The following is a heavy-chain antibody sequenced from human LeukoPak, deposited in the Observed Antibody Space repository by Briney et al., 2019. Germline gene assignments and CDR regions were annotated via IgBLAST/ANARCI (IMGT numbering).Heavy chain of an antibody. CDR3: ARERYYDFWSGYYPYYYYYGMDV. V-gene: IGHV1-8*01. CDR2: MNPNSGNT. J-gene: IGHJ6*02. D-gene: IGHD3-3*01. CDR1: GYTFTSYD. Sequence: ASVKVSCKASGYTFTSYDINWVRQATGQGLEWMGWMNPNSGNTGYAQKFQGRVTMTRDTSISTAYMELSSLRSKDTAVYYCARERYYDFWSGYYPYYYYYGMDVWGQGTTVTVSS.